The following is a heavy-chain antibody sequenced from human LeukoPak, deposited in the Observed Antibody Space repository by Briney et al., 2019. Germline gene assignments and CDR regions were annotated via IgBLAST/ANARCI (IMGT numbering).Heavy chain of an antibody. CDR3: ARDYSTVTTFFDY. J-gene: IGHJ4*02. CDR1: GFTLSSYW. Sequence: GGSLRLSCAASGFTLSSYWMHWVRQVPGKGLVWVSRINNDGTSTVYADSVEGRFTISRDNAKNSLYLQMNSLRAEDTAVYYCARDYSTVTTFFDYWGQGTLVTVSS. V-gene: IGHV3-74*01. D-gene: IGHD4-17*01. CDR2: INNDGTST.